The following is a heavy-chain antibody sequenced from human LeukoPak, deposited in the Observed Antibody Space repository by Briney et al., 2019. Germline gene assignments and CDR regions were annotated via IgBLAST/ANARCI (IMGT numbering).Heavy chain of an antibody. CDR1: GFTFSSYA. J-gene: IGHJ4*02. D-gene: IGHD6-13*01. Sequence: GGSQRLSCAASGFTFSSYAMHWVRQAPGKGLEWVAVISYDGRNKYYADSVKGRFTISRDNSKNTLYLQMNSLRAEDTAVYYCARDEAAAGYFDYWGQGTLVTVSS. V-gene: IGHV3-30*04. CDR2: ISYDGRNK. CDR3: ARDEAAAGYFDY.